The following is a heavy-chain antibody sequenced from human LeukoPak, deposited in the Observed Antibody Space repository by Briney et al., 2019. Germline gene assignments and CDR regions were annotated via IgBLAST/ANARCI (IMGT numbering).Heavy chain of an antibody. CDR3: ASPFYDFWSGAFDI. J-gene: IGHJ3*02. CDR2: IYYSGST. CDR1: GGSISSSSYY. Sequence: KPSETLSLTCTVSGGSISSSSYYWGWIRQPPGEGLEWIGSIYYSGSTYYNPSLKSRVTISVDTSKNQFSLKLSSVTAADTAVYYCASPFYDFWSGAFDIWGQGTMVTVSS. V-gene: IGHV4-39*01. D-gene: IGHD3-3*01.